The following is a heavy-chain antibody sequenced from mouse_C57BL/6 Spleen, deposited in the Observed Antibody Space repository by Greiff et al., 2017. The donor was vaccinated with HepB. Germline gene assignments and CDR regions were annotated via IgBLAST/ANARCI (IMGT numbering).Heavy chain of an antibody. J-gene: IGHJ2*01. Sequence: EVKLQQSGPELVKPGASVKISCKASGYTFTDYYMNWVKQSHGKSLEWIGDINPNNGGTSYNQKFKGKATLTVDKSSSTAYMELHSLTSEDSAVDYWARGSSADYFDYWGQGTTLTGSS. V-gene: IGHV1-26*01. D-gene: IGHD3-2*02. CDR2: INPNNGGT. CDR3: ARGSSADYFDY. CDR1: GYTFTDYY.